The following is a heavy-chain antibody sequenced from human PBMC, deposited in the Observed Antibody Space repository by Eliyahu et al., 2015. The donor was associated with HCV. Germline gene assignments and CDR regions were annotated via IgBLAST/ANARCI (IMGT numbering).Heavy chain of an antibody. CDR1: GYTFTSYG. J-gene: IGHJ5*02. V-gene: IGHV1-18*01. CDR2: ISGYHGNT. CDR3: ARKGMVATMNNWFDP. D-gene: IGHD5-12*01. Sequence: QVQLVQSGAEVKKPGASVKVSCKASGYTFTSYGISWVRQAPGQGLEWMGWISGYHGNTNYAQKLQGRVTMTTDTSTSTAYMELRSLRSDDTAVYYCARKGMVATMNNWFDPWGQGTLVTVSS.